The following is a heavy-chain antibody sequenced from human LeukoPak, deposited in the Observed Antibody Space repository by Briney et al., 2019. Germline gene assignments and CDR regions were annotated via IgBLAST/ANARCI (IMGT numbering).Heavy chain of an antibody. Sequence: GGSLRLSCAASGFSLSTHGMHWVRQAPGKGLEWVAGMWHDGTREDYADSVKGRFTISRDLSENTLNLQMNSLRVEDTAMFYCARDLSYGSLDFRGQGTLVTVSS. CDR3: ARDLSYGSLDF. D-gene: IGHD1-26*01. J-gene: IGHJ4*02. CDR2: MWHDGTRE. V-gene: IGHV3-33*01. CDR1: GFSLSTHG.